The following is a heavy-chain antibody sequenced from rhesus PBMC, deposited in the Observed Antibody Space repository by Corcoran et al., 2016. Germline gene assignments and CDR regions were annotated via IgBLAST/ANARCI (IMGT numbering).Heavy chain of an antibody. CDR2: ISWNSGTI. CDR3: TRDRAAYGLDS. Sequence: DVQLVESGGGLVKPGGSLRLSCAASGFTFDDYAMSWVRPAPGKGLEWVSRISWNSGTIYYADSVKGRVTISRDNAKNSLFLQMDRLRAEDTAVYYCTRDRAAYGLDSWGQGVVVTVSS. D-gene: IGHD6-25*01. CDR1: GFTFDDYA. J-gene: IGHJ6*01. V-gene: IGHV3-134*01.